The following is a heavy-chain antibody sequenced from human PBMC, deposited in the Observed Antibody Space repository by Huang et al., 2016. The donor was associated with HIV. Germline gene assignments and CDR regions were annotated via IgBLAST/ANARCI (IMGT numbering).Heavy chain of an antibody. CDR1: GFKFSNYW. CDR3: ARAGGFEI. D-gene: IGHD2-15*01. CDR2: IKIDGRTT. Sequence: EEHLVESGGGLVQPGGSLVLSCEASGFKFSNYWMQWVRQAPGKGRMWVSRIKIDGRTTDYADSVKGRFTISRDNAKNTLYLQMSSLTAEDTAIYYCARAGGFEIWGQGTVVTVSS. V-gene: IGHV3-74*01. J-gene: IGHJ3*02.